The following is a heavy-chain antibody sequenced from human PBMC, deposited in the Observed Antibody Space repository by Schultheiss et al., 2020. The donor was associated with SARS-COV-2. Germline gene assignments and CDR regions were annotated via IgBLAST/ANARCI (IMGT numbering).Heavy chain of an antibody. D-gene: IGHD5-12*01. CDR2: ISDSGTTI. CDR3: ASTTLGVDDFDY. J-gene: IGHJ4*02. Sequence: GESLKISCAASGFSFSTSEMNWVRQAPGKGLEWVSYISDSGTTIYYAASVKGRFTISRDNAKNSLYLQMNSLRAVDTGVYYCASTTLGVDDFDYWGQGTLVTVSS. CDR1: GFSFSTSE. V-gene: IGHV3-48*03.